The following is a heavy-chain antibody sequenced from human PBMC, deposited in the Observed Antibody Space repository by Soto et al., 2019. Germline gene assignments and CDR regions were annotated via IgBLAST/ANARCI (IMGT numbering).Heavy chain of an antibody. D-gene: IGHD2-2*01. Sequence: PGGSLRLSCAASGFTFSNYAMSWVRQAPGKGLEWVSAISGGGGSAFYADSVKGRFTISRDNSKNTLYLQVNSLTAEDTAVYYCAMGQHSSIWYNWFDPSGQGTLVTVSS. CDR1: GFTFSNYA. V-gene: IGHV3-23*01. CDR2: ISGGGGSA. CDR3: AMGQHSSIWYNWFDP. J-gene: IGHJ5*02.